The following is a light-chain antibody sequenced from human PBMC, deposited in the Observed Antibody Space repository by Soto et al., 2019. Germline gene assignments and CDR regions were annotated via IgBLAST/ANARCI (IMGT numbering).Light chain of an antibody. J-gene: IGLJ2*01. CDR2: DVN. Sequence: QSALTQPASVSGSPGQSITISCTGTSSDIGAYNFVSWYQQHPGQAPKLMLYDVNIRPSGGSNRFSGCKSGNTASLTISGLQAEDEADYYCTSWTTSTTRIFGGGTKLTVL. V-gene: IGLV2-14*03. CDR1: SSDIGAYNF. CDR3: TSWTTSTTRI.